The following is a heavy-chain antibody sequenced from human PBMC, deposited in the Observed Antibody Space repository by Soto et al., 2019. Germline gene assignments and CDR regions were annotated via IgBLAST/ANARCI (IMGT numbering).Heavy chain of an antibody. V-gene: IGHV4-61*01. D-gene: IGHD2-15*01. CDR3: ARAGSCSGGSCYSGLDY. CDR2: IYYSGST. J-gene: IGHJ4*02. CDR1: GGSVSSGSYY. Sequence: KPSETLSLTCTVSGGSVSSGSYYWSWIRQPPGKGLEWIGYIYYSGSTNYNPSLKSRVTISVDTSKNQFSLKLSSVTAADTAVYYCARAGSCSGGSCYSGLDYWGQGTLVTVSS.